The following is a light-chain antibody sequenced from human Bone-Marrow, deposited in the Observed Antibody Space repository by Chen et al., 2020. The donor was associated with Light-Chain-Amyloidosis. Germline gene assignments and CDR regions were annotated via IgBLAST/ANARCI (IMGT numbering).Light chain of an antibody. V-gene: IGLV2-14*01. CDR1: SSGVGGYDY. Sequence: QSALTQPASVSGSPGQSITISCTGSSSGVGGYDYVSWYQQHPGQAPQLFIYDVSNRPSGVSDRFSGSKSGYSASLTISGLQADDEADYYCTSYTSSRTRVFGTGTKVTVL. CDR2: DVS. J-gene: IGLJ1*01. CDR3: TSYTSSRTRV.